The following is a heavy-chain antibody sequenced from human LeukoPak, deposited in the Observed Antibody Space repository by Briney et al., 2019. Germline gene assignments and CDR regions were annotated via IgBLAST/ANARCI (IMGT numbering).Heavy chain of an antibody. D-gene: IGHD4-17*01. J-gene: IGHJ4*02. Sequence: PSQTLSLTCTVSGGSISSGDYYWSWIRQPPGKGLEWIGYIYYSGSTYYNPSLKSRATISVDTSKNQFSLKLSSVTAAGTAVYYCARSYGDYEVTPFDYWGQGTLVTVSS. CDR2: IYYSGST. V-gene: IGHV4-30-4*01. CDR1: GGSISSGDYY. CDR3: ARSYGDYEVTPFDY.